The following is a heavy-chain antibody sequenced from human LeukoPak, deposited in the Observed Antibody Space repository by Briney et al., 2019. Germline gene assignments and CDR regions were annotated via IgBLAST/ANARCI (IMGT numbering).Heavy chain of an antibody. J-gene: IGHJ4*02. D-gene: IGHD3/OR15-3a*01. CDR1: GFTFSSYA. Sequence: GGSLSLSCAASGFTFSSYAMHWVRQAPGKGLEWVSGISWNSGLIDYADSVKGRFTISRDNAKNSLYLQMNSLKAEDTAFYYCAKVGIFGLVTYYFDYWGQGTLVTVSS. CDR2: ISWNSGLI. CDR3: AKVGIFGLVTYYFDY. V-gene: IGHV3-9*01.